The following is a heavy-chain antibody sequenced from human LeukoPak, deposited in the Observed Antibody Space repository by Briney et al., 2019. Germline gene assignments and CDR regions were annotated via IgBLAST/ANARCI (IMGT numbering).Heavy chain of an antibody. CDR2: IIPIFGTA. J-gene: IGHJ6*03. V-gene: IGHV1-69*06. CDR3: ARDEGIAVAGTSPGSYYYYYMDV. D-gene: IGHD6-19*01. CDR1: GGTFSSYA. Sequence: ASVKVSCKASGGTFSSYAISWVRQAPGQGLEWMGRIIPIFGTANYAQKFQGRVTITADKSTSTAYMELSSLRSEDTAVYYCARDEGIAVAGTSPGSYYYYYMDVWGEGTTVTVSS.